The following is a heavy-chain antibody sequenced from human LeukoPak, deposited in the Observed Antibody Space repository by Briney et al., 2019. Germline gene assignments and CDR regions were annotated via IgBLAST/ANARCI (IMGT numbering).Heavy chain of an antibody. Sequence: SETLSLTCTVSGGSINNYYWSWLRQSPGKGLEWIGYIYYSGSTNYNPSLKSRVTISVDTSKNHFSLKLSSVTAADTAVYYCARVVTTVDAFDIWGQGTMVTVSS. CDR2: IYYSGST. J-gene: IGHJ3*02. V-gene: IGHV4-59*01. D-gene: IGHD4-17*01. CDR3: ARVVTTVDAFDI. CDR1: GGSINNYY.